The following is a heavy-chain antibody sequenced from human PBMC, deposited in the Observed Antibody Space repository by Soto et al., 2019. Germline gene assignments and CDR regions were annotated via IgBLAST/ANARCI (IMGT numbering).Heavy chain of an antibody. CDR2: INSNGGTT. Sequence: EVLLVESGGDLVQPGGSLRLSCAASGFTFSNYAMHWVRQAPGKGLESVAAINSNGGTTYYANSVKGRFTISRDNSRNTLYLQVGSLRADDMAGYYCARWVSVTGLDSWGQGTLVTVSS. CDR1: GFTFSNYA. J-gene: IGHJ5*01. CDR3: ARWVSVTGLDS. V-gene: IGHV3-64*01. D-gene: IGHD5-18*01.